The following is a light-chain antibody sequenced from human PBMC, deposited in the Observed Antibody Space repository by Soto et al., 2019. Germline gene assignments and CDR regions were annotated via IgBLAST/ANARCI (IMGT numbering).Light chain of an antibody. Sequence: EIVLTQSPATLSLSPGERATFSCRASQSVSSYLAWYQQKPGQAPRLLIYDASNRATGIPARFSGSGSGTDVTLTISSLEPEDFAVYYCQQRSNWPPTFGQGTKVEIK. J-gene: IGKJ1*01. CDR3: QQRSNWPPT. CDR1: QSVSSY. V-gene: IGKV3-11*01. CDR2: DAS.